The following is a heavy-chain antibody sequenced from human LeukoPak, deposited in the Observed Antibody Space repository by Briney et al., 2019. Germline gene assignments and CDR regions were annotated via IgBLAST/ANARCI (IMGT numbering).Heavy chain of an antibody. V-gene: IGHV4-59*08. Sequence: SETLSLTCTVTGGSFSTYYWSWMRQPPGKGLEWIGHFYYSGSTNYNPSLKSRVTISVDTSKNHFSLKLSSVTAADTAVYYCARHLGYCSSAGCNSWFDPWGQGTLVTVSS. CDR1: GGSFSTYY. D-gene: IGHD2-2*03. CDR3: ARHLGYCSSAGCNSWFDP. CDR2: FYYSGST. J-gene: IGHJ5*02.